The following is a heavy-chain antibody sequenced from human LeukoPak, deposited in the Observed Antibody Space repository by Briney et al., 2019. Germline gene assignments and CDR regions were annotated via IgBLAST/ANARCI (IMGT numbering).Heavy chain of an antibody. V-gene: IGHV3-23*01. CDR3: ARDTRLYYFDSSDFDY. CDR2: ISGSGGNT. J-gene: IGHJ4*02. D-gene: IGHD3-22*01. Sequence: GGSLRLSCAASGFTFSSYAMSWVRQAPGKGLEWVSSISGSGGNTYYADSVKGRFTISRDNSKNTLYLQMNSLRAEDTAVYYCARDTRLYYFDSSDFDYWGQGTLVTVSP. CDR1: GFTFSSYA.